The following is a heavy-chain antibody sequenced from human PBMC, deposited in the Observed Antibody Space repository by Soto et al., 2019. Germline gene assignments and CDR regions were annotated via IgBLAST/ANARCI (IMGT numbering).Heavy chain of an antibody. V-gene: IGHV1-46*01. D-gene: IGHD1-1*01. CDR3: ARGGPEMATIGSFDY. Sequence: WASVKVSCKASGYTFTNYFIHWVRQATGQGLEWMGRINPSDGSTNYAQNFQGRVTMTRDTSTNTAYMELSSLRSEYTAVFYCARGGPEMATIGSFDYWGQGTRVTVSS. CDR1: GYTFTNYF. J-gene: IGHJ4*02. CDR2: INPSDGST.